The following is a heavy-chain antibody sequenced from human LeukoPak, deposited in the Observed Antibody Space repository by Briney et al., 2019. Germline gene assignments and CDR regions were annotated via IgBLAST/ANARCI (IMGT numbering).Heavy chain of an antibody. CDR1: GYTFTSYY. J-gene: IGHJ4*02. CDR3: ARNDILTGYYNVLPDY. V-gene: IGHV1-46*03. Sequence: ASVKVSCKASGYTFTSYYMHWVRQAPGQGLEWMGIINPSGGSTSYAQKFQGGVTMTRGTSTSTVYMELSSLRSEDTAVYYCARNDILTGYYNVLPDYWGQGTLVTVSS. CDR2: INPSGGST. D-gene: IGHD3-9*01.